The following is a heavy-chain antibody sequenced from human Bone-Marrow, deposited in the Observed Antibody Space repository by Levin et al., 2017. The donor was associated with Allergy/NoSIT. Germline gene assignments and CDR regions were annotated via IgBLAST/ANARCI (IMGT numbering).Heavy chain of an antibody. CDR2: ISGSGGTT. V-gene: IGHV3-23*01. CDR3: AKGHCSGGSCYSYSYYYMDV. CDR1: AFTFRSYA. Sequence: TGGSLRLSCAASAFTFRSYAMTWVRQAPGKGLEWVSTISGSGGTTYYADSVEGRFTISRDNSKNTLYLQMNSLRAEDTAVYYCAKGHCSGGSCYSYSYYYMDVWGKGTTVTVSS. J-gene: IGHJ6*03. D-gene: IGHD2-15*01.